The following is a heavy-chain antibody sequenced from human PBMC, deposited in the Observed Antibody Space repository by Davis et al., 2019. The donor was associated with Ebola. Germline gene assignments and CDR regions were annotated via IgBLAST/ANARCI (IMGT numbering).Heavy chain of an antibody. Sequence: GGSLRLSCAASGFTFSSYAMHWVRQAPGKGLEWVSLISWDGGSTYYADSVKGRFTISRDNSKNSLYLQMNSLRTEDTALYYCAKGYAYYYGMDVWGQGTTVTVSS. V-gene: IGHV3-43*01. CDR1: GFTFSSYA. CDR3: AKGYAYYYGMDV. D-gene: IGHD1-1*01. CDR2: ISWDGGST. J-gene: IGHJ6*02.